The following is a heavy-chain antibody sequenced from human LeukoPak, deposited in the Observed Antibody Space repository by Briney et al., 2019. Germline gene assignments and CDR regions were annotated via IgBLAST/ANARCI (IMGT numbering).Heavy chain of an antibody. CDR2: ISWDGGNT. CDR1: GFTFDDFA. J-gene: IGHJ4*02. V-gene: IGHV3-43D*03. D-gene: IGHD5-12*01. Sequence: GGSLRLSCAASGFTFDDFAMHWVRQAPGKGLEWVSLISWDGGNTYYADSVKGRFTISRDNSKNSLYLQMNSLRAEDTALYYCAKDGNSGYDPYFDYWGQGTLVTVSS. CDR3: AKDGNSGYDPYFDY.